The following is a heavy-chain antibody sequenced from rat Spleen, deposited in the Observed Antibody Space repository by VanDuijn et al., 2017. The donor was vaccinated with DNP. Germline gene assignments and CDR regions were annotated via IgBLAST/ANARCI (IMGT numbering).Heavy chain of an antibody. CDR3: ARWTAQRYSFDY. D-gene: IGHD1-12*02. Sequence: EVQLVESGGGLVQPGTSLKLSCAASGFTFSNYGFHWIRQAPTKGLEWVAYIRYDGGSTYYGDSVKGRFTISRDNAKSTLYLQMNSLRSEDMATYYCARWTAQRYSFDYWGQGVMVTVSS. CDR1: GFTFSNYG. J-gene: IGHJ2*01. CDR2: IRYDGGST. V-gene: IGHV5-19*01.